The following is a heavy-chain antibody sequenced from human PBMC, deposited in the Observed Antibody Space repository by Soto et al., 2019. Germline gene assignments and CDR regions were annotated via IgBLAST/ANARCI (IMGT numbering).Heavy chain of an antibody. V-gene: IGHV4-34*01. CDR3: ASKVISSSSPYYFDY. Sequence: SETLSLTCAVYGGSFSGYYWSWIRQPPGKGLEWIGEINHSGSTNYNPPLKSRVTIAVDTSKNQFSLKLRSVTAADTAVYYCASKVISSSSPYYFDYWGQGTLVTSPQ. D-gene: IGHD6-6*01. CDR1: GGSFSGYY. J-gene: IGHJ4*02. CDR2: INHSGST.